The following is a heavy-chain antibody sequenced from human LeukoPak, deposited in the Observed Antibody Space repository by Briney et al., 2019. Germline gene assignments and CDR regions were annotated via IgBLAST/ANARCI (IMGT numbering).Heavy chain of an antibody. CDR2: INPNSGGT. CDR3: ARAEYSSSSKYYYYYYYMDV. CDR1: GYTFTGYY. Sequence: ASVKVSCKASGYTFTGYYMHWVRQAPGQGLEWLGWINPNSGGTKYSQKFQGRVTMTRDMSTSTVYMELSSLRSEDTAVYYCARAEYSSSSKYYYYYYYMDVWGKGTTVTVSS. V-gene: IGHV1-2*02. J-gene: IGHJ6*03. D-gene: IGHD6-6*01.